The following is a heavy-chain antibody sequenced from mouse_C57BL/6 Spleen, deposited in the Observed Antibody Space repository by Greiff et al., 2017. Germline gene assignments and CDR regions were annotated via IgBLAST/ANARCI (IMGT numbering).Heavy chain of an antibody. V-gene: IGHV1-72*01. J-gene: IGHJ1*03. CDR1: GYTFTSSW. D-gene: IGHD1-1*01. CDR3: ARAGTTVVANGYFDV. Sequence: VQLQQPGAELVKPGASVKLSCTASGYTFTSSWMHWVKQRPGRGLEWIGRIDPNSGGTKYNEKFKSKATLTVDKPSSTAYMQRSSLKSEDSAVYDGARAGTTVVANGYFDVWGTGTTVTVSS. CDR2: IDPNSGGT.